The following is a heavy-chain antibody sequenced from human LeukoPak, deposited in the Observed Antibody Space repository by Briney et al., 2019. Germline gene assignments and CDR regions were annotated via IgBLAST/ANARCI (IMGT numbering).Heavy chain of an antibody. Sequence: PSETLSLTCTVSGGSISSYYWSWIRQPPGKGLEWIGYIYYSGSTNYNPSLKSRVTISVDTSKNQFSLKLSSVTAADTAVYYCARGYSSGWYGATAFDIWGQGTMVTVSS. CDR2: IYYSGST. D-gene: IGHD6-19*01. V-gene: IGHV4-59*01. CDR3: ARGYSSGWYGATAFDI. CDR1: GGSISSYY. J-gene: IGHJ3*02.